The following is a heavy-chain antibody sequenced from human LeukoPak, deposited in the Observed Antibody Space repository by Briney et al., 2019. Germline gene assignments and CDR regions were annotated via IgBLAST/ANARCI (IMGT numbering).Heavy chain of an antibody. CDR3: AKGLSGSPPPY. D-gene: IGHD3-10*01. CDR1: GFTFSTYA. CDR2: ISGSGGST. V-gene: IGHV3-23*01. Sequence: GGSLRLSCAASGFTFSTYAMSWVRQIPGKGLEWVSAISGSGGSTYYADSVKGRFTISRDNSKNTLYLQMNSLRAEDTAVYHCAKGLSGSPPPYWGQGTLVTVSS. J-gene: IGHJ4*02.